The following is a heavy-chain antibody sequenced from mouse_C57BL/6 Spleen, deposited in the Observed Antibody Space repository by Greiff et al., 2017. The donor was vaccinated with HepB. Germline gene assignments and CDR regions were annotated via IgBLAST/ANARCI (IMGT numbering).Heavy chain of an antibody. CDR1: GFNIKDDY. V-gene: IGHV14-4*01. CDR3: TTSGWFAY. J-gene: IGHJ3*01. Sequence: DVQLQESGAELVRPGASVKLSCTASGFNIKDDYMHWVKQRPEQGLEWIGWIDPENGDTEYASKFQGKATITADTSSNTAYLQLSSLTSEDTAVYYCTTSGWFAYWGQGTLVTVSA. CDR2: IDPENGDT.